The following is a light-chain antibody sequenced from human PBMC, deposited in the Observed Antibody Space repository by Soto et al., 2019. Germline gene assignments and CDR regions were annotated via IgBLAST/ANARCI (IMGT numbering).Light chain of an antibody. CDR1: QSVSSSY. CDR2: GAS. CDR3: QQYGNSSWT. J-gene: IGKJ1*01. Sequence: EIVLTQSPGTLSLSPGERATLSCRASQSVSSSYLAWYQQKPGQAPRLLIYGASSRATGIPDRFSGSGSGTDFTLTISRLEPEDFAVYYCQQYGNSSWTFGLGTKVDIK. V-gene: IGKV3-20*01.